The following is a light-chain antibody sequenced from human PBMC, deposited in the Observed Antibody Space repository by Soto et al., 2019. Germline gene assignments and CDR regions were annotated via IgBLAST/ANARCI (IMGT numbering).Light chain of an antibody. V-gene: IGLV3-21*04. Sequence: SYELTQPPSVSVAPGKTARITCGGNNIGSKSVHWYQQKPGQAPVLVIYYDSDRPSGIPERFSGSISGNTATLTISRVEAGDEADYYCQVWDSSTDHRGVVFGGGTKLTVL. CDR2: YDS. J-gene: IGLJ2*01. CDR1: NIGSKS. CDR3: QVWDSSTDHRGVV.